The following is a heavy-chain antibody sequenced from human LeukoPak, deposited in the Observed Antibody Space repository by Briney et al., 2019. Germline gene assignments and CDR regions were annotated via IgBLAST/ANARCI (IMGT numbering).Heavy chain of an antibody. CDR1: GYTFKTYD. D-gene: IGHD2-8*01. J-gene: IGHJ4*02. CDR3: ARGPWFRSLVGYCANAVCYPGY. CDR2: LNPQSGHT. V-gene: IGHV1-8*01. Sequence: ASVKVSCKASGYTFKTYDIICVREAAGQGLEWVGWLNPQSGHTGYTENFQGRVIMTMDSSISTAYMELRSLRFEDTAVYYCARGPWFRSLVGYCANAVCYPGYWGQGTLVTVSS.